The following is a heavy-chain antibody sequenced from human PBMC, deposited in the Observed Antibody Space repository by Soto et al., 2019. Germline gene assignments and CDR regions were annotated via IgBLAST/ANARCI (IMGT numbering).Heavy chain of an antibody. J-gene: IGHJ4*02. V-gene: IGHV4-59*12. CDR1: GGSISSYY. CDR2: VYYSGST. CDR3: ARDKDLQPPVWGF. Sequence: SETLSLTCTVSGGSISSYYWSWIRQPPGKGLEWIGYVYYSGSTNYNPSLRARATISRDTSKNQFSLRLISVTAADTAVYYCARDKDLQPPVWGFWGQGIQVTVSS. D-gene: IGHD3-16*01.